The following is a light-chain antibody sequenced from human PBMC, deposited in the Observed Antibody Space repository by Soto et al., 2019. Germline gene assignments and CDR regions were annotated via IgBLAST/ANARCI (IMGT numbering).Light chain of an antibody. CDR1: QSVLYSSNNKNY. CDR3: QQYYSIRRT. J-gene: IGKJ1*01. Sequence: DAVMTQSPDSLAVSLGERATINCKSSQSVLYSSNNKNYLAWYQQKPGLPPKVLIYWASTRASGVPDRFSGSGSGTDFTLTISSLQAEDVAVYYCQQYYSIRRTFGLGTKVEVK. CDR2: WAS. V-gene: IGKV4-1*01.